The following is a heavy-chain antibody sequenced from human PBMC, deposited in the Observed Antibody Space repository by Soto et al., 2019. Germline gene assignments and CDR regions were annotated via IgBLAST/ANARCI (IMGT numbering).Heavy chain of an antibody. CDR1: GGSISSSNW. V-gene: IGHV4-4*02. CDR2: IYHSGST. D-gene: IGHD1-26*01. J-gene: IGHJ4*02. Sequence: QVQLQESGPGLVKPSGTLSLTFDVSGGSISSSNWWRWGRQPPWKGLEWIGEIYHSGSTNYSPSLQRRVTISVEQSKNQFSLKLSSVTAADTAVDYCAGPIVGATSELDYWGQGTLVNVSS. CDR3: AGPIVGATSELDY.